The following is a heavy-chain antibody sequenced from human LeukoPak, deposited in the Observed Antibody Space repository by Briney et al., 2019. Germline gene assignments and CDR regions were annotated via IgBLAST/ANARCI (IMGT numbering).Heavy chain of an antibody. Sequence: SETLSLTCTVSGYSITTGFYWGWIRQSPGKGLEWIGSISDGRITSYNPSLESRVSLSGDTSNNQFSLNLSSVTAADTAVYYCVRGDGYNHVIDYWGHGTLVTVSS. V-gene: IGHV4-38-2*02. CDR2: ISDGRIT. J-gene: IGHJ4*01. D-gene: IGHD5-24*01. CDR3: VRGDGYNHVIDY. CDR1: GYSITTGFY.